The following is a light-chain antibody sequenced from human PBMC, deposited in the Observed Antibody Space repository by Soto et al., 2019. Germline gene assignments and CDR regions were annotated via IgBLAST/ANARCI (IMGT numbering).Light chain of an antibody. CDR2: GAS. Sequence: EIVLTQSPGTLSLSPGGRATLSFRASQSVSSSYLAWYQQKPGQAPRLLIYGASSRATGIPDRFSGSGSGTDFTLTISRLEPEDFAVYYCQQYGSSLFTFGPGTKVDIK. CDR1: QSVSSSY. J-gene: IGKJ3*01. V-gene: IGKV3-20*01. CDR3: QQYGSSLFT.